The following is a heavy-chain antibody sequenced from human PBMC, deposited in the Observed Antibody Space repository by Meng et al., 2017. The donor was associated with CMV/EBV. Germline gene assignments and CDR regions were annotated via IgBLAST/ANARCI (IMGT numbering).Heavy chain of an antibody. D-gene: IGHD6-19*01. CDR1: GFTFSSYE. J-gene: IGHJ6*02. CDR3: ARDGAVAGTLGYYYYYGMDV. Sequence: GESLKISCAASGFTFSSYEMNWVRQAPGKGLEWVSYISSSGSTIYYADSVKGRFTISRDNAKNSLYLQMNSLRAEDTAVYYCARDGAVAGTLGYYYYYGMDVWGQGNT. V-gene: IGHV3-48*03. CDR2: ISSSGSTI.